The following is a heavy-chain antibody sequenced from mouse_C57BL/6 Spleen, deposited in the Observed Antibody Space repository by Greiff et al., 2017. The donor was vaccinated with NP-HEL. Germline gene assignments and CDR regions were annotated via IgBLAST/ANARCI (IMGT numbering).Heavy chain of an antibody. Sequence: VQLQQSGPELVKPGDSVKISCKASGYSFTGYFMNWVMQSHGKSLEWIGRINPYNGDTFYNQKFKGKATLTVDQSSSTAHMELRSLTSEDSAVYYCARDYDYYGSSEYFDVWGTGTTVTVSS. J-gene: IGHJ1*03. CDR3: ARDYDYYGSSEYFDV. D-gene: IGHD1-1*01. CDR2: INPYNGDT. V-gene: IGHV1-20*01. CDR1: GYSFTGYF.